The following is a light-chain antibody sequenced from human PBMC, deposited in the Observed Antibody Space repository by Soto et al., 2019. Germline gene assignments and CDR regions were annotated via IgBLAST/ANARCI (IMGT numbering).Light chain of an antibody. Sequence: QSLLKQPPSVSGAPGQWFHISCTGSSSNFGAGFDVHWYQQLPGTAPKLLIYGITNRPSGVPDRFSGSKSGTSASLAITGLQAEDEAVYYCKSYDSSLSGYVFGTGTKVTVL. V-gene: IGLV1-40*01. CDR1: SSNFGAGFD. J-gene: IGLJ1*01. CDR2: GIT. CDR3: KSYDSSLSGYV.